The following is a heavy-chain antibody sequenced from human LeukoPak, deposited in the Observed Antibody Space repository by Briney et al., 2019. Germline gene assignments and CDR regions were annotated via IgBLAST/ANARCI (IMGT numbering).Heavy chain of an antibody. CDR1: GGSISSYY. CDR2: IYYSGST. D-gene: IGHD2-15*01. V-gene: IGHV4-59*01. J-gene: IGHJ4*02. Sequence: PSETLSLTCTVSGGSISSYYWSWIRQPPGKGLEWIGYIYYSGSTNYNPSLKSRVTISVDTSKNQFSQKLSSVTAADTAVYYCARVPPNLCSGGSCYFDYWGQGTLVTVSS. CDR3: ARVPPNLCSGGSCYFDY.